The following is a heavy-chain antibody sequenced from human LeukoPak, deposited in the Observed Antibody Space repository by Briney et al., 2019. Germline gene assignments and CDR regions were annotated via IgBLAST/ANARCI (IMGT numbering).Heavy chain of an antibody. D-gene: IGHD5-18*01. Sequence: SETLSLTCTDSGGSITNYHWSWIRQPPGKGLQWIGYIYYTGTTNYNASLKSRVTISVDTSRNQVSLKLTSVTAADTAVYYCARDAYSYGLGWFDPWGQGTLVTVSS. V-gene: IGHV4-59*01. CDR1: GGSITNYH. CDR3: ARDAYSYGLGWFDP. CDR2: IYYTGTT. J-gene: IGHJ5*02.